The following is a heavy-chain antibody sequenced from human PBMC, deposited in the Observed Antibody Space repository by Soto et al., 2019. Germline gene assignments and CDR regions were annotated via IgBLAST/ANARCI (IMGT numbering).Heavy chain of an antibody. Sequence: EVQLVESGGGLVQPGGSLRLSCAASGFTFSTYWMHWVRQTPGKGLVWVSRVNSDGHDRVYADSVKGRFTLSRDNAKNTVFLQMSSLRAEDTAVYYCARGRENYSYFDYWGQGIVVTVSS. V-gene: IGHV3-74*01. J-gene: IGHJ4*02. CDR2: VNSDGHDR. CDR3: ARGRENYSYFDY. D-gene: IGHD1-26*01. CDR1: GFTFSTYW.